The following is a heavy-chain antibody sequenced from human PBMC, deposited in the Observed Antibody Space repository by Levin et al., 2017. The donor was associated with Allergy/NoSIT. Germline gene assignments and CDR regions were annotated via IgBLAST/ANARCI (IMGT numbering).Heavy chain of an antibody. J-gene: IGHJ4*02. D-gene: IGHD2-15*01. CDR3: ARDRAYCSGGSCYDKTFDY. CDR1: GGTFSSYA. CDR2: IIPILGIA. Sequence: SVKVSCKASGGTFSSYAISWVRQAPGQGLEWMGRIIPILGIANYAQKFQGRVTITADKSTSTAYMELSSLRSEDTAVYNCARDRAYCSGGSCYDKTFDYWGQGTLVTVSS. V-gene: IGHV1-69*04.